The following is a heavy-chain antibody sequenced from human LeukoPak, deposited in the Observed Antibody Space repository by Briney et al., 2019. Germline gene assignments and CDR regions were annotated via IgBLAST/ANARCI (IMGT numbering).Heavy chain of an antibody. CDR1: GYTFTSYG. Sequence: ASVKVSCKASGYTFTSYGISWVRQAPGQGLEWMGGISAYNGNTNYAQKLQGRVTMTTDTSTSTAYMELRSLRSDDTTVYYCAREGYCSSTSCEKVGYYYYYGMDVWGQGTTVTVSS. V-gene: IGHV1-18*01. J-gene: IGHJ6*02. CDR2: ISAYNGNT. D-gene: IGHD2-2*01. CDR3: AREGYCSSTSCEKVGYYYYYGMDV.